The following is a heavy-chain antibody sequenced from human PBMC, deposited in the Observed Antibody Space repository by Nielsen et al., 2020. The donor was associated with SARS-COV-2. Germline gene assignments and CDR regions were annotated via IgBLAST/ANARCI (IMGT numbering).Heavy chain of an antibody. J-gene: IGHJ5*02. CDR3: ARESVTMVRGVRYWFDP. D-gene: IGHD3-10*01. Sequence: ESLKISCTVSGGSVSSGSYYWSWIRQPPGKGLEWIGYIYYSGSTNYNPSLKSRVTISVDTSKNQFSLKLSSVTAADTAVYYCARESVTMVRGVRYWFDPWGQGTLVTVSS. CDR2: IYYSGST. CDR1: GGSVSSGSYY. V-gene: IGHV4-61*01.